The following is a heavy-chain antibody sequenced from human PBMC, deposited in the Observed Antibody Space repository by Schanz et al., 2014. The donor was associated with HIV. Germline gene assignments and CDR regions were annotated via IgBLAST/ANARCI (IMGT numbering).Heavy chain of an antibody. Sequence: VQLVESGGGVVQPGRSLRLSCAASGFTFSSYGMHWVRQAAGKGLEWVSSISESGGRTYYADSVNGRFTISRDNSKNTLYLQMTTLRIDDTAVYYCAKPEYDSRGNSQSHFDYWGQGTLVTVSS. CDR3: AKPEYDSRGNSQSHFDY. J-gene: IGHJ4*02. V-gene: IGHV3-23*04. CDR2: ISESGGRT. CDR1: GFTFSSYG. D-gene: IGHD3-22*01.